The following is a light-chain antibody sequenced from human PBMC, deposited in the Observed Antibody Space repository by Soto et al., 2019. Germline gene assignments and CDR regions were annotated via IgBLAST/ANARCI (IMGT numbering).Light chain of an antibody. J-gene: IGKJ4*01. CDR2: GAS. Sequence: EIVMTQSPATLSVSPGERDTLSCRASQSVSSNSAWYQQKPGQAPRLLIYGASTRATGIPARFSGSGSGTEFTLTISSLQSEDFAVYYCQQYNNWPLTFGGGNKVEIK. CDR3: QQYNNWPLT. V-gene: IGKV3-15*01. CDR1: QSVSSN.